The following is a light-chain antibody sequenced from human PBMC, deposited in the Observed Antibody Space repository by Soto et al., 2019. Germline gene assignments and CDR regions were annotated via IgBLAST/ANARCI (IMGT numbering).Light chain of an antibody. CDR2: DNN. J-gene: IGLJ1*01. Sequence: QSLLTQPPSVSAAPGQKVTISCSGGSSNIGNNYVSWYQQLPGTAPKLLIYDNNKRPSGIPDRFSGSESGTSATLGITGLQTGDEADYYCGTWDSSLSAGVFGTGTKVPVL. V-gene: IGLV1-51*01. CDR1: SSNIGNNY. CDR3: GTWDSSLSAGV.